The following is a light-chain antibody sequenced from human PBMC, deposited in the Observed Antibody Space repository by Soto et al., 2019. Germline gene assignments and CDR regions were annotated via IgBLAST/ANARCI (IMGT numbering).Light chain of an antibody. J-gene: IGKJ1*01. CDR2: RAS. V-gene: IGKV1-5*03. CDR1: QSINNW. CDR3: QQYSNYWT. Sequence: DIQMTQSPSTLSASVGDRVTITCRASQSINNWLAWYQQKPGKAPKLLIYRASSLESGVPSRFSGSESGTEFTLTISSLQPDDFATYYCQQYSNYWTFGQGTKVEIK.